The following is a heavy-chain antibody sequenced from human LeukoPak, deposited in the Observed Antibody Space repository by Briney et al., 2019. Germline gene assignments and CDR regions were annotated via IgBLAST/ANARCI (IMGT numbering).Heavy chain of an antibody. CDR3: ARGFNSWYQYNWFDP. D-gene: IGHD6-13*01. J-gene: IGHJ5*02. V-gene: IGHV3-20*04. CDR2: INLNGGST. Sequence: GGSLRLSCAASGFTFDDYGMSWVRQAPGKGLEWVSGINLNGGSTGYADSVKGRFTISRDNAKNSLYLQMNSLRAEDTAVYYCARGFNSWYQYNWFDPWGQGTLVTVSS. CDR1: GFTFDDYG.